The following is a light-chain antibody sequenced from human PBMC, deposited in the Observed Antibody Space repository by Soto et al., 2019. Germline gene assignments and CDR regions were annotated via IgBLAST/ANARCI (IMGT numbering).Light chain of an antibody. CDR2: ATS. V-gene: IGKV1-39*01. J-gene: IGKJ5*01. CDR3: QQSYSTPSIT. CDR1: QSISGY. Sequence: DIHMTQSPSSLAASVGDRVTITCRASQSISGYLNWYQQKPGKAPRLLIYATSNLQSGVPSRFSGSGSGKDFTLTISSLQPEDFATYYCQQSYSTPSITFGQGTRLETK.